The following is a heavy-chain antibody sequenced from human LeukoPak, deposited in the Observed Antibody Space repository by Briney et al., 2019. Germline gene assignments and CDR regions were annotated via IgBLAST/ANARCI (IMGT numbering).Heavy chain of an antibody. CDR2: INPSGGST. J-gene: IGHJ4*02. D-gene: IGHD5-18*01. V-gene: IGHV1-46*01. Sequence: ASVTVSCKASGGTFSSYAISWVRQAPGQGLEWMGIINPSGGSTSYAQKFQGRVTMTRDTSTSTVYMELSSLRSEDTAVYYCARGRIQLWSSGFDYWGQGTLVTVSS. CDR1: GGTFSSYA. CDR3: ARGRIQLWSSGFDY.